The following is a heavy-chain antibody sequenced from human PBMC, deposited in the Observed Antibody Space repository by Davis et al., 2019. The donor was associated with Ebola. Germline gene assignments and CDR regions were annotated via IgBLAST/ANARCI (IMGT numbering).Heavy chain of an antibody. V-gene: IGHV4-39*01. CDR3: TRPRGARWYWNNWFDP. CDR2: ISYSGNT. CDR1: GGSIRSSTSY. D-gene: IGHD6-13*01. Sequence: SETLSLTCTVSGGSIRSSTSYWGWIRQPPGKGLEWIGSISYSGNTYYNPSLQSRVTISLDTSKNQFSLNLTAVTAADTAVYYCTRPRGARWYWNNWFDPWGQGTPVTVSS. J-gene: IGHJ5*02.